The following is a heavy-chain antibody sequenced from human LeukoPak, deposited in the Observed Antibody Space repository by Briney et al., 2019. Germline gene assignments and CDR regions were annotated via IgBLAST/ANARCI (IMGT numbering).Heavy chain of an antibody. CDR3: ASGLVVVFPPRF. D-gene: IGHD3-22*01. CDR2: LYYSGTT. V-gene: IGHV4-39*01. CDR1: GGSINY. Sequence: SETLSLTCTVSGGSINYGGWIRQPPGKGLEWIGSLYYSGTTHYNPSLKSRVTISVDTSKNQFSLKLSSVTAADTAVYYCASGLVVVFPPRFWGQGTLVTVSS. J-gene: IGHJ4*02.